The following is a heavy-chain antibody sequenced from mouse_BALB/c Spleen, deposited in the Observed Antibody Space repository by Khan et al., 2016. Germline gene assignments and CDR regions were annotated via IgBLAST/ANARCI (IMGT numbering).Heavy chain of an antibody. CDR3: ARRDDGGGAMDY. Sequence: QVQLKESGPGLVAPSQSLSITCTVSGFSLTSYGVHWVRQPPGKGLEWLVVIWSDGSTTYNSALKSRLSISKDNSKSQVFLKMNSLQTDDTAMYXCARRDDGGGAMDYWGQGTSVTVSS. V-gene: IGHV2-6*02. CDR2: IWSDGST. D-gene: IGHD2-3*01. CDR1: GFSLTSYG. J-gene: IGHJ4*01.